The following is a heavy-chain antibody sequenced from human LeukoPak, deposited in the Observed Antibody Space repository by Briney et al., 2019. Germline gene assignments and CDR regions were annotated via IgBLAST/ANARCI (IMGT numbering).Heavy chain of an antibody. J-gene: IGHJ4*02. CDR2: ISPSGGIT. D-gene: IGHD6-19*01. V-gene: IGHV3-23*01. Sequence: GGTLRLSCGASGFTFSSHGMNWVRQAPGKGLEWVSGISPSGGITYYTDSVKGRFTISRDNSKNTVSLQMNSLRAEDTAVYYCAKASTGSGWYAGYWGQGTLVTVSS. CDR3: AKASTGSGWYAGY. CDR1: GFTFSSHG.